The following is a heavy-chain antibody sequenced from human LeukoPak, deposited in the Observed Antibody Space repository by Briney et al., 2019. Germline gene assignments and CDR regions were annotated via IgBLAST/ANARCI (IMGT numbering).Heavy chain of an antibody. CDR3: AKDVIAVGSFDY. D-gene: IGHD6-19*01. CDR2: ISGSGGSS. J-gene: IGHJ4*02. V-gene: IGHV3-23*01. Sequence: GGSLRLSCAASGFTFSSYAMSWVRQAPGKGLEWVSAISGSGGSSYYADSVKGRFTISRDNSKNTLYLQMNSLRAEDTAVYYCAKDVIAVGSFDYWGQGTLVTVSS. CDR1: GFTFSSYA.